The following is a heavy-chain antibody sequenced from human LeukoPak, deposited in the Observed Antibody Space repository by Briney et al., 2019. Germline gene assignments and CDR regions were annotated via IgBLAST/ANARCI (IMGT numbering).Heavy chain of an antibody. Sequence: SETLSLTCSVYGGSFSVYYWSWIRQPPGKGLEWIGEINHSGSTNYNPSLKSRVTISVDTSKNQFSLKLSSVTAADTAVYYCARARIAVAGLGKHYYYYGMDVWGQGTTVTVSS. CDR1: GGSFSVYY. CDR2: INHSGST. D-gene: IGHD6-19*01. CDR3: ARARIAVAGLGKHYYYYGMDV. V-gene: IGHV4-34*01. J-gene: IGHJ6*02.